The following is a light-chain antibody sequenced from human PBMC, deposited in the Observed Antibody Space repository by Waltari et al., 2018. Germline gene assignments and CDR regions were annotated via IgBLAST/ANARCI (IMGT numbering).Light chain of an antibody. CDR2: WAA. J-gene: IGKJ1*01. Sequence: DIVMTQSPDSLAVSLGERATINCKSSQSVLYSSNSKNYIAWYQQKPGQPPKLLIYWAATRGSGVADRFSGSGSGTDFTLTISSLQAEDGAVYYCQQYYSTPWTFGQGTNVEIK. CDR1: QSVLYSSNSKNY. CDR3: QQYYSTPWT. V-gene: IGKV4-1*01.